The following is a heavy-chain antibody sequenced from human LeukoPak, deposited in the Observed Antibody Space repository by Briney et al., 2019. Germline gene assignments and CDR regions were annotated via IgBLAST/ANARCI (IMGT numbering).Heavy chain of an antibody. CDR3: ARPPGIDGGYFDY. V-gene: IGHV5-51*01. J-gene: IGHJ4*02. Sequence: GESLKISCKGSGYSFTNYWIGWVRQMPGKGLEWMGIIYPGDSDTRYSPSFQGQVTISADKSIGTAYLQWSSLKASDTAMYYCARPPGIDGGYFDYWGQGTLVTVSS. CDR2: IYPGDSDT. CDR1: GYSFTNYW. D-gene: IGHD2-15*01.